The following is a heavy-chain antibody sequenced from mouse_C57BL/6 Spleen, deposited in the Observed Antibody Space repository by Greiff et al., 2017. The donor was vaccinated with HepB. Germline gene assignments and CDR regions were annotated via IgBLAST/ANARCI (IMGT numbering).Heavy chain of an antibody. V-gene: IGHV10-1*01. Sequence: EVKLVESGGGLVQPKGSLKLSCAASGFSFNTYAMNWVRQAPGKGLEWVARIRSKSNNYATYYADSVKDRFTISRDDSESMLYLQMNNLKTEDTAMYYCVRQHDYDGLDYWGQGTTLTVSS. D-gene: IGHD2-4*01. J-gene: IGHJ2*01. CDR1: GFSFNTYA. CDR2: IRSKSNNYAT. CDR3: VRQHDYDGLDY.